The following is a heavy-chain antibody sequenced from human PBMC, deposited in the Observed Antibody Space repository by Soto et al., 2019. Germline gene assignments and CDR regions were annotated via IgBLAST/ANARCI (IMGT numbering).Heavy chain of an antibody. D-gene: IGHD4-17*01. CDR3: ARTHYGDYVKYFDY. V-gene: IGHV4-59*01. CDR1: GGSISSYY. CDR2: IYYSGST. Sequence: SSETLSLTCTVSGGSISSYYWSWIRQPPGKGLEWIGYIYYSGSTNYNPSLKSRVTISVDTSKNQFSLKLSSVTAADTAVYYCARTHYGDYVKYFDYWGQGTLVTVSS. J-gene: IGHJ4*02.